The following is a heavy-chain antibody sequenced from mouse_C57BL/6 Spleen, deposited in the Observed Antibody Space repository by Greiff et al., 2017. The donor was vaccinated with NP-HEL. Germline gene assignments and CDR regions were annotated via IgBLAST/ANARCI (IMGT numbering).Heavy chain of an antibody. CDR1: GYTFTSYW. J-gene: IGHJ2*01. D-gene: IGHD1-1*01. V-gene: IGHV1S81*02. CDR2: THPTNVRT. CDR3: ARTMKIVATYSEY. Sequence: QVQLQQPGADLVKAGASVKMSCKASGYTFTSYWMHWVKARLGPGLERFAETHPTNVRTYYNEKFKGKSTLTVDNSSSTAYMALSGPTFEDAAVYHCARTMKIVATYSEYWAHVTTHSDSS.